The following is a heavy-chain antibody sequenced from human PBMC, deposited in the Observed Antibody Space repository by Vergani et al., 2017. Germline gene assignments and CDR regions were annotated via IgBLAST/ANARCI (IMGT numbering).Heavy chain of an antibody. D-gene: IGHD6-19*01. CDR3: AKGGSSGWYDYFDY. CDR2: ISVDGGST. V-gene: IGHV3-43*02. CDR1: GFTFDNYA. J-gene: IGHJ4*02. Sequence: EVQLVESGGGVVQPGGSLRLSCAASGFTFDNYAMHWVRQAPGEGLEWVSLISVDGGSTYYADSVKSRFTISRDNSNNSLYLQMNSLRTEDTALYYCAKGGSSGWYDYFDYWGQATLVTVSS.